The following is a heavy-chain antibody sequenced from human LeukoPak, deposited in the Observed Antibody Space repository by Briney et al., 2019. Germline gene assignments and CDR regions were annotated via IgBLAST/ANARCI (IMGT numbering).Heavy chain of an antibody. Sequence: SETLSLTCTVSGGSISSSSYYWGWIRQPPGKGLEWIGSIYYSGSTYYNPSLKSRVTISVDTSKNQFSLKLSSVTAADTAVYYCAIADSSGWYYFDYWGQGTLVTVSS. CDR2: IYYSGST. D-gene: IGHD6-19*01. V-gene: IGHV4-39*07. J-gene: IGHJ4*02. CDR3: AIADSSGWYYFDY. CDR1: GGSISSSSYY.